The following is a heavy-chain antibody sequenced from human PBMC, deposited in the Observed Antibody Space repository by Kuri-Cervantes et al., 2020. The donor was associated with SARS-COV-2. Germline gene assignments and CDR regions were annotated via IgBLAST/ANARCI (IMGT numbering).Heavy chain of an antibody. CDR2: IKSKTDGGTT. Sequence: GGSLRLSCTASGFTFGDYAMSWFRQAPGKGLEWVGRIKSKTDGGTTDYAAPVKGRFTISRDDSKNTLYLQMNSLKTEDTAVYYCTTDGHSSGLTAVRRDYWGQGTLVTVSS. D-gene: IGHD3-22*01. V-gene: IGHV3-15*01. CDR1: GFTFGDYA. J-gene: IGHJ4*02. CDR3: TTDGHSSGLTAVRRDY.